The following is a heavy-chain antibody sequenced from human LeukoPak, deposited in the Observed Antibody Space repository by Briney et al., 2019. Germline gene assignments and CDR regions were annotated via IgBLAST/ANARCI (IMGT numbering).Heavy chain of an antibody. V-gene: IGHV3-23*01. D-gene: IGHD3-3*01. J-gene: IGHJ4*02. Sequence: GGSLRLSCAVSGFTFSSHAMSWVRQAPGKGLEWVSAISGSGGSTYYADSVKGRFTISRDNSKNTLYLQMNSLSAEDTAVYYCAKDRVDDSWSGYHVDYWGQGTLVTVSS. CDR2: ISGSGGST. CDR1: GFTFSSHA. CDR3: AKDRVDDSWSGYHVDY.